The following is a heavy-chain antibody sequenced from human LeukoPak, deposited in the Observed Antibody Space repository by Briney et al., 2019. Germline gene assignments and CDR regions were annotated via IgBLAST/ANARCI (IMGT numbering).Heavy chain of an antibody. CDR2: ISGSGSAI. Sequence: QPGGSLRLSCAASGFSFSTSDMNWVRQAPGKGLEWVSYISGSGSAIYYADSVKGRFTISRDNAKNSLHLQMSSLRAEDTAVYYCARVRTGTTNWFDPWGQGTLVTVSS. V-gene: IGHV3-48*03. CDR3: ARVRTGTTNWFDP. J-gene: IGHJ5*02. D-gene: IGHD1-1*01. CDR1: GFSFSTSD.